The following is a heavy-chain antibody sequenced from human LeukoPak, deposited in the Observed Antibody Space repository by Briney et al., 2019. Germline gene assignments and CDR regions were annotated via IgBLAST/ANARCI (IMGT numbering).Heavy chain of an antibody. J-gene: IGHJ2*01. CDR1: GGSISSSSYY. CDR3: ARTRHYLSPYYWYFDL. D-gene: IGHD6-6*01. V-gene: IGHV4-39*01. Sequence: SETLSLTCTVSGGSISSSSYYWGWIRQPPGKGLEWIGSIYYSGSTYYNPSLKSRVTISVDTSKNQFSLQLNSVTPEDTAVYYCARTRHYLSPYYWYFDLWGRGTLVTVSS. CDR2: IYYSGST.